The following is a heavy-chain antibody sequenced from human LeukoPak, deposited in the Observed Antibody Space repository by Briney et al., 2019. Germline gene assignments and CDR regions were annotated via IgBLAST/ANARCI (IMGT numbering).Heavy chain of an antibody. Sequence: PSETLSLTCTVSSGSISSYYWSWIRLPAGKGLEWIGRIYTSGSTNYNPSLKSRVTISVDTSKNQFSLKLSSVTAADTAVYYCARSRPLWFGELSEDYWGQGTLVTVSS. J-gene: IGHJ4*02. CDR1: SGSISSYY. CDR3: ARSRPLWFGELSEDY. V-gene: IGHV4-4*07. CDR2: IYTSGST. D-gene: IGHD3-10*01.